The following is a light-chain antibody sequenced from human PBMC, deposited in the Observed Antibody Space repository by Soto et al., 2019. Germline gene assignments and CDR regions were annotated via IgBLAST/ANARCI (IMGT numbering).Light chain of an antibody. J-gene: IGLJ3*02. V-gene: IGLV6-57*01. CDR2: EDN. CDR3: QSYDATNQV. Sequence: NFMLTQPHSVSDSPGKTVIISCTRSSGSIASNYVQWYQQRPVSSPTTVIYEDNQRPSGVPDRFSGSIDSSSNSASLTISGLETEDEADYFCQSYDATNQVFGGGTKLTVL. CDR1: SGSIASNY.